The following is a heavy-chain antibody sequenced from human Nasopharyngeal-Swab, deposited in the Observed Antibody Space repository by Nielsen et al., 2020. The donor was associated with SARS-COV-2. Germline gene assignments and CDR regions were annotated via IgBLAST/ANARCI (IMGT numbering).Heavy chain of an antibody. D-gene: IGHD2-8*01. V-gene: IGHV3-74*01. Sequence: GGSLRLSCEASGFTFSRHWMHWVRQLPGKGLVWVSHITRDGSSTDYADSVKGRFTISRDNAKNPLYLQMNSLRAEDTAVYYCARDRMAPGVFDYWGQGTLVTVSS. CDR3: ARDRMAPGVFDY. J-gene: IGHJ4*02. CDR1: GFTFSRHW. CDR2: ITRDGSST.